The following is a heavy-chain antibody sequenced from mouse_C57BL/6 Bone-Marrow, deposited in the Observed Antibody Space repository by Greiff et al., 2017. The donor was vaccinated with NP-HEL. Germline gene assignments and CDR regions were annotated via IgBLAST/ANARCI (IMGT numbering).Heavy chain of an antibody. Sequence: QVQLKQSGPELVKPGASVKLSCKASGYTFTSYDINWVKQRPGQGLEWIGWIYPRDGSTKYNEKFKGKATLTVDTSSSTAYMELHSLTSEDSAVYFCAREGDYYGSSPLFAYWGQGTLVTVSA. CDR1: GYTFTSYD. D-gene: IGHD1-1*01. J-gene: IGHJ3*01. CDR3: AREGDYYGSSPLFAY. V-gene: IGHV1-85*01. CDR2: IYPRDGST.